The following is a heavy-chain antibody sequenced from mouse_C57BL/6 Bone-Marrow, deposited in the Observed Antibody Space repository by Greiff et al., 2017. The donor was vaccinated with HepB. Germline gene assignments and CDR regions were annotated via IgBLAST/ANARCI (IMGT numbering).Heavy chain of an antibody. CDR3: ARAYYYGSSWGYAMDY. CDR2: IWSDGST. V-gene: IGHV2-6*03. D-gene: IGHD1-1*01. Sequence: VKLMESGPGLVAPSQSLSITCTVSGFSLTSYGVHWVRQPPGKGLEWLVVIWSDGSTTYNSALKSRLSISKDNSKSQVFLKMNSLQTDDTAMYDCARAYYYGSSWGYAMDYWGQGTSVTVSS. J-gene: IGHJ4*01. CDR1: GFSLTSYG.